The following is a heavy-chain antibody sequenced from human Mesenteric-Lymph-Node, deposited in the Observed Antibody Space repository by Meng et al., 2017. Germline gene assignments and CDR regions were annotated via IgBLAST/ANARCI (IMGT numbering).Heavy chain of an antibody. D-gene: IGHD3-9*01. CDR1: GGSISSGSYY. J-gene: IGHJ6*02. CDR2: IYHSGST. Sequence: SETLSLTCTVSGGSISSGSYYWSWIRQPPGKGLEWIGSIYHSGSTYYNPSLKSRVTISVDTSKNQFSLKLSSVTAADTAVYYCARDVRDILTGYSIYYYYYGMDVWGQGTTVTVSS. CDR3: ARDVRDILTGYSIYYYYYGMDV. V-gene: IGHV4-39*07.